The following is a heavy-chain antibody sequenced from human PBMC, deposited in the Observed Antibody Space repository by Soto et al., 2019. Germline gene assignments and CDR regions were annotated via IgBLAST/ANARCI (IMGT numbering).Heavy chain of an antibody. CDR2: IYYSGST. Sequence: SETLSLTCTVSGGSISSYYWSWIRQPPGKGLEWIGHIYYSGSTNYNPSLKSRVTISVDTSKNQFSLKLSSVTAADTAVYYCARGSFWNPSWFDPWGQGTLVTVSS. V-gene: IGHV4-59*01. D-gene: IGHD1-1*01. CDR1: GGSISSYY. J-gene: IGHJ5*02. CDR3: ARGSFWNPSWFDP.